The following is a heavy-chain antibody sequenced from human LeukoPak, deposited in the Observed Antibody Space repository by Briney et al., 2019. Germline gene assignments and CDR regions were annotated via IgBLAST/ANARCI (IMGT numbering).Heavy chain of an antibody. J-gene: IGHJ4*02. Sequence: PGESLKISCKGSGYIFASYWIGWVRQMPGKGLELMGIIYPGDSDTRYSPSFQGQVTVSADKSSTTAYLQWSSRKASDTAMYYCARLDCSGGSCYGLGYWGQGTLVTVSS. CDR2: IYPGDSDT. D-gene: IGHD2-15*01. V-gene: IGHV5-51*01. CDR1: GYIFASYW. CDR3: ARLDCSGGSCYGLGY.